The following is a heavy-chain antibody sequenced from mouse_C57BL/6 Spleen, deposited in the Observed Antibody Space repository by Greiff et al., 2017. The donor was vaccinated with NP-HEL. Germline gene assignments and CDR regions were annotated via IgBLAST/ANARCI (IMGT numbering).Heavy chain of an antibody. Sequence: QVQLQQSGPELVKPGASVKISCKASGYAFSSSWMNWVKQRPGKGLEWIGRIYPGDGDTNYNGKFKGKATLTADKSSSTAYMQLSSLTSEDSAVYFSARSTTVVARDWYFDVWGTGTTVTVSS. D-gene: IGHD1-1*01. CDR1: GYAFSSSW. CDR3: ARSTTVVARDWYFDV. J-gene: IGHJ1*03. CDR2: IYPGDGDT. V-gene: IGHV1-82*01.